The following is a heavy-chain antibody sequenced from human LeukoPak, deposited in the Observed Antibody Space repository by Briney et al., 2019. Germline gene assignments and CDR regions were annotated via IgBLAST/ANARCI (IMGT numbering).Heavy chain of an antibody. V-gene: IGHV3-9*01. J-gene: IGHJ4*02. CDR1: GFTFDDYA. CDR3: AKVREMATIGSKTSGTYYFDY. CDR2: ISWNSGSI. Sequence: GRSLRLSCAASGFTFDDYAMHWVRQAPGKGLEWVSGISWNSGSIGYADSVKGRFTISRDNAKNSLYLQMNSLRAEDTALYYCAKVREMATIGSKTSGTYYFDYWGQGTLVTVSS. D-gene: IGHD5-24*01.